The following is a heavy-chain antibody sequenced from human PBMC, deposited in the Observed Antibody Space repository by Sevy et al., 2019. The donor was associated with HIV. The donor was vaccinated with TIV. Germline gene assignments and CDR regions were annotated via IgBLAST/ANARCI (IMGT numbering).Heavy chain of an antibody. CDR3: TTEKVSAAFDI. CDR2: IKSKTDGGTT. CDR1: GFTFSNAW. V-gene: IGHV3-15*01. Sequence: GGSLRLSCAASGFTFSNAWMSWVRQAPGKGLEWVCRIKSKTDGGTTDYAAPVKGRFTISRDDSKNTLYLQMNSLKTEDTAVYYCTTEKVSAAFDIWGQGTMVTVSS. J-gene: IGHJ3*02.